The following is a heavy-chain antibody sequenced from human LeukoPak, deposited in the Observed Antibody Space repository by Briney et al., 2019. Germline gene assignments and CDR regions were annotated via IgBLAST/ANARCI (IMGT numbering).Heavy chain of an antibody. CDR2: ISGSGGST. CDR1: GFTFSSYA. J-gene: IGHJ4*02. CDR3: ARDRYYYGSGSDY. V-gene: IGHV3-23*01. Sequence: PGGSLRFSCAASGFTFSSYAMSWVRQAPGKGLEWVSAISGSGGSTYYADSVKGRFTISRDNSKNTLYLQMNSLRAEDTAVYYCARDRYYYGSGSDYWGQGTLVTVSS. D-gene: IGHD3-10*01.